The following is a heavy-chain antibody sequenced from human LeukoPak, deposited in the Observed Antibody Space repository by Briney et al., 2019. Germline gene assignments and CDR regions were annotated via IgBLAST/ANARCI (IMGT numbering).Heavy chain of an antibody. V-gene: IGHV1-18*01. D-gene: IGHD6-13*01. Sequence: ASVKVSCKASGYTFTSYGISWVRQAPGQGLEWMGWISAYNGNTNYAQKLQGRVTMTTDTSTSTAYMELRSLRSDDTAVYYCARRVPGIAAAGPYYWFDPWGQGTLVTVSS. CDR1: GYTFTSYG. J-gene: IGHJ5*02. CDR2: ISAYNGNT. CDR3: ARRVPGIAAAGPYYWFDP.